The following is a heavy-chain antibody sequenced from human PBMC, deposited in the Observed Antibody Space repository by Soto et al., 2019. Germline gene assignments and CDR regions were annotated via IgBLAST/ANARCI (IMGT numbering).Heavy chain of an antibody. CDR1: GFTFSTYW. J-gene: IGHJ4*02. CDR2: INSDGSST. D-gene: IGHD6-19*01. V-gene: IGHV3-74*01. CDR3: ARVPYSSGWYPPDY. Sequence: GGSLRLSCAASGFTFSTYWMHWVRRAPGKGLVWVSRINSDGSSTSYADSVKGRFTISRDNAKNTLYLQMNSLRAEDTAVYYCARVPYSSGWYPPDYWGQGTLVTVSS.